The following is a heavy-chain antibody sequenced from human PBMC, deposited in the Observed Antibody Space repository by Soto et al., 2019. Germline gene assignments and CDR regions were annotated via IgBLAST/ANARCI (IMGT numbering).Heavy chain of an antibody. CDR1: GFTFSSYG. Sequence: GGSLRLSCAASGFTFSSYGMHWVRQAPGNGLEWVSAISGHGSDTLYAGFVMGRFTISRDNSKNTLYLRMDSLRAEDTATYYCAKPWSYNWNYIGLYYYGLDVWGRGTTVTVSS. D-gene: IGHD1-20*01. CDR2: ISGHGSDT. CDR3: AKPWSYNWNYIGLYYYGLDV. J-gene: IGHJ6*02. V-gene: IGHV3-23*01.